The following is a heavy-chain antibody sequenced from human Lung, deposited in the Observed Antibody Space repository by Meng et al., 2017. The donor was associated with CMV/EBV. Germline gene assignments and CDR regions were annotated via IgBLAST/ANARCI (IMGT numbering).Heavy chain of an antibody. CDR2: MNPNRGNT. Sequence: ASVXVSXKASGYTFSNYYINWVRQARGQGLEWMGWMNPNRGNTAYAQKFQGRVTMTRDTSTSIAYMELSSLRSGDTAVYYCARGQVQCSTSNCRDYRFPGMDVWGQGTXVNVSS. CDR3: ARGQVQCSTSNCRDYRFPGMDV. CDR1: GYTFSNYY. V-gene: IGHV1-8*01. D-gene: IGHD2/OR15-2a*01. J-gene: IGHJ6*02.